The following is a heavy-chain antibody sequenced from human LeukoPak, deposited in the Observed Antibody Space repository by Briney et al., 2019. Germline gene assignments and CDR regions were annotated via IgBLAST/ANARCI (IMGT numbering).Heavy chain of an antibody. Sequence: SETLSLTCTVSGGSISSYYWSWIRQPPGKGLEWIGYIYYSGSTNYNPSLKSRVTISVDTSKNQFSLKLSSVTAADTAVYYCARHGYSYGLVDYWGQGTLVTVSS. J-gene: IGHJ4*02. CDR1: GGSISSYY. CDR3: ARHGYSYGLVDY. D-gene: IGHD5-18*01. CDR2: IYYSGST. V-gene: IGHV4-59*08.